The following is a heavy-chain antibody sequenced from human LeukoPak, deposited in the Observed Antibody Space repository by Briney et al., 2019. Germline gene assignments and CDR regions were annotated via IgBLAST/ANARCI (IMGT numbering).Heavy chain of an antibody. V-gene: IGHV1-2*02. CDR3: ARDRRVERTVSKYNWFDP. CDR2: INPNSGGT. Sequence: ASVKVSCKASGYIFTGYYMHWVRQAPGQGLEWMGWINPNSGGTNYAQKFQGRVTMTRDTSISTAHMELSRLRSDDTAVYYCARDRRVERTVSKYNWFDPWGQGTLVTVSS. J-gene: IGHJ5*02. D-gene: IGHD1-1*01. CDR1: GYIFTGYY.